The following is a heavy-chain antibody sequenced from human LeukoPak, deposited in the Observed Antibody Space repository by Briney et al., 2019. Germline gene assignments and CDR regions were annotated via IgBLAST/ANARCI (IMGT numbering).Heavy chain of an antibody. V-gene: IGHV3-53*01. D-gene: IGHD6-19*01. CDR1: GFTVSSNY. CDR2: IYSGGST. Sequence: GGSLRLSCAASGFTVSSNYMSWVRQAPGKGLEWVSVIYSGGSTYYADSVKGRFTISRDNSKNTLYLQMNSLRAEDTAVYYCAREYSGWSFDYWGQGTLVTVSS. J-gene: IGHJ4*02. CDR3: AREYSGWSFDY.